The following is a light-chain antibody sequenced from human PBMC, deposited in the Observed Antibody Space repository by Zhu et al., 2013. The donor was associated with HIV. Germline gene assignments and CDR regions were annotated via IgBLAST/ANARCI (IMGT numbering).Light chain of an antibody. V-gene: IGKV1-17*01. Sequence: DIQMTQSPSSLSASVGDRVTITCRASQDIRNHLGWYQQKPGKAPRRLIYAASSLQSGVPSRFSGSGSGTEFTLTINSLQPEDFATYYCQHYNSYSPALNFGGGTKVEIK. CDR1: QDIRNH. CDR3: QHYNSYSPALN. J-gene: IGKJ4*01. CDR2: AAS.